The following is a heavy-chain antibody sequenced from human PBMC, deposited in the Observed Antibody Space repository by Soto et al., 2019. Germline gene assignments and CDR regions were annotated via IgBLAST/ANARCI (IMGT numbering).Heavy chain of an antibody. J-gene: IGHJ4*02. Sequence: EVQLLESGGGLVQPGGSLRLSCAASGFTFSNYAMTWVRQLPGEGLEWVSVITDSGDDTLHADSVKGRFTISRDKSKNTLYLQMNSLRPEDTAIYYCAKASGGRCPWSRVFDFWGQGARVTVSS. CDR2: ITDSGDDT. CDR3: AKASGGRCPWSRVFDF. V-gene: IGHV3-23*01. D-gene: IGHD3-3*01. CDR1: GFTFSNYA.